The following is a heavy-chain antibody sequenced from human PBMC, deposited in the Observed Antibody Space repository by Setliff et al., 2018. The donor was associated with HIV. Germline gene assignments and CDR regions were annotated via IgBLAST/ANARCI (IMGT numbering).Heavy chain of an antibody. J-gene: IGHJ1*01. D-gene: IGHD6-19*01. CDR1: GGSISSTSYH. V-gene: IGHV4-39*01. CDR3: ARHGGWYGGSEYFQH. CDR2: INGSGNT. Sequence: SETLSLTCIVSGGSISSTSYHWGWIRQPPGRGLKWIGSINGSGNTFYNPSLKNRVTIYVDTSKNQFSLRLNSVTAADTAAYYCARHGGWYGGSEYFQHWGQGTLVTVSS.